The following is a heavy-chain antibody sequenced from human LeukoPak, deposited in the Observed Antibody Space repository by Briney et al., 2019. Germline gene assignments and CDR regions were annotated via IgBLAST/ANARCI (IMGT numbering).Heavy chain of an antibody. CDR1: GFTFSTHT. Sequence: GGSLRLSCAASGFTFSTHTMAWVRQAPGKGLEWLSYISGSSNVIYYADSVKGRFTISRDNAKDSLYLQMNSLKAEDTAVYYCARGLYYMDVWGKGTTVTASS. CDR3: ARGLYYMDV. CDR2: ISGSSNVI. V-gene: IGHV3-48*01. J-gene: IGHJ6*03.